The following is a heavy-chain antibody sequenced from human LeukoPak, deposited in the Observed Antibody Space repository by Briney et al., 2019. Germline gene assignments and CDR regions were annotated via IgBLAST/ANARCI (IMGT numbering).Heavy chain of an antibody. D-gene: IGHD3-22*01. Sequence: GGSLRLSCVASGFIVSNNYMSWVRQAPGKGLEWVSVLYNAGSTYYSASVKGRFTISRDNSKNTLYLQMYSLRAEDTAVYYCASLKGLFDYFDYWGQESWSPSTQ. J-gene: IGHJ4*01. V-gene: IGHV3-53*01. CDR2: LYNAGST. CDR1: GFIVSNNY. CDR3: ASLKGLFDYFDY.